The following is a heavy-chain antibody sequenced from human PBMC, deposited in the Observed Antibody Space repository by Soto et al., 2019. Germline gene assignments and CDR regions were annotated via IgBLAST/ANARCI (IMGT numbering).Heavy chain of an antibody. CDR2: ISSDGSNK. D-gene: IGHD2-15*01. V-gene: IGHV3-30-3*01. CDR3: AKDPDVVVVAATN. J-gene: IGHJ4*02. CDR1: GFTFSSYA. Sequence: PGGSLRLSCAASGFTFSSYAMHWGRQAPGKGLEWVAVISSDGSNKYYADSVKGRFTISRDNSKNTLYLQMNSLRAEDTAVYYCAKDPDVVVVAATNWGQGTLVTVSS.